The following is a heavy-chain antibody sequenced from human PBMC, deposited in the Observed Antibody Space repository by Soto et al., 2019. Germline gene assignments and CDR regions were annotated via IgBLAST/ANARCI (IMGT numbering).Heavy chain of an antibody. V-gene: IGHV1-3*01. CDR3: ARYLPPWMSVAAAGSFDY. J-gene: IGHJ4*02. CDR2: INAGNGNT. D-gene: IGHD6-13*01. Sequence: ASVKVSCKASGYTFTSYAMHWVRQAPGQRLEWMGWINAGNGNTKYSQKFQGRVTITRDTSASTAYMELSSLRSEDTAVYYCARYLPPWMSVAAAGSFDYWGQGTLVTVSS. CDR1: GYTFTSYA.